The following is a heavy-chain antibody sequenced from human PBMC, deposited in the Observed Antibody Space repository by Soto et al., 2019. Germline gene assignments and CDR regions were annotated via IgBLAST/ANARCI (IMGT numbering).Heavy chain of an antibody. CDR3: LRDIFGVVIFDS. Sequence: GGSLRLSCSASGFSFSDSAMHWVRQAPGKRLEYVSAISTNGRSTYYADSVKGRFTISRDNSKSTVHLQMSSLRAEDTAVYYCLRDIFGVVIFDSWGQGTPVTVSS. J-gene: IGHJ4*02. D-gene: IGHD3-3*01. CDR1: GFSFSDSA. V-gene: IGHV3-64D*06. CDR2: ISTNGRST.